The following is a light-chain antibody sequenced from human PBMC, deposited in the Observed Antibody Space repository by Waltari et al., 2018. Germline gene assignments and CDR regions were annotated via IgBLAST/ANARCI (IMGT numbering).Light chain of an antibody. Sequence: IQMIQSPSSLSASLGDRATITCRASQTIGSYLNWYQHRPGKAPKLLIYAVSSLERGFPSRFSGRESGTDFSLTMRSLQPEDFTFYYWQQSYSTPPTFGQGTKVEIK. CDR1: QTIGSY. CDR2: AVS. J-gene: IGKJ1*01. V-gene: IGKV1-39*01. CDR3: QQSYSTPPT.